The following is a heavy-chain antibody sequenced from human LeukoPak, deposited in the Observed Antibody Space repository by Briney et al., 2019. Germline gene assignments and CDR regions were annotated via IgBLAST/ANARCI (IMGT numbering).Heavy chain of an antibody. CDR3: ARTGRRYCYGSGSRVWFDP. V-gene: IGHV1-8*01. CDR2: MNPNSGNT. D-gene: IGHD3-10*01. Sequence: ASVKVSCKASGYTFTSYDINWVRQATGQGLEWMGWMNPNSGNTGYAQKFQGRVTMTRNTSISTAYMELSSLRSEDTAVYYCARTGRRYCYGSGSRVWFDPWGQGTLVTVSS. J-gene: IGHJ5*02. CDR1: GYTFTSYD.